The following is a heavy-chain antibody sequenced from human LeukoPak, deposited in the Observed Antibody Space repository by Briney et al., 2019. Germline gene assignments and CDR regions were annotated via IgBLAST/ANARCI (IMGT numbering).Heavy chain of an antibody. D-gene: IGHD4-17*01. CDR2: ISSSSSTI. Sequence: GGSLRLSCAASGFTFSSYSMNWVRQAPGKGLEWVSYISSSSSTIYYADSVKGRFTISRDNAKNSLYLQMNSLRAEDTAVYYCARARTVTTLEFPNNYGTDVWGQGTTVTVPS. CDR1: GFTFSSYS. J-gene: IGHJ6*02. CDR3: ARARTVTTLEFPNNYGTDV. V-gene: IGHV3-48*01.